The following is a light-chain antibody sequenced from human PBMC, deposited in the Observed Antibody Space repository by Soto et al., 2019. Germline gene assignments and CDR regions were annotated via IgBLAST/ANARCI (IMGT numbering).Light chain of an antibody. J-gene: IGKJ2*01. CDR2: GAS. Sequence: EIVLTQSPGTLSLSPGEGATLSCRSSQYIASSYLAWYQQRRGQAPRLLIYGASSRATGIPDRFSGRGSGTDFTLTISRLEPEDFATYYCQQYNNRPPETFGQGTKLE. CDR1: QYIASSY. CDR3: QQYNNRPPET. V-gene: IGKV3-20*01.